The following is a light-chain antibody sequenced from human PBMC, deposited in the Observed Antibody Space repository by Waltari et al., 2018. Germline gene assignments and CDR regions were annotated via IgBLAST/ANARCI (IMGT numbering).Light chain of an antibody. CDR1: SSDVGGDDS. CDR2: DVN. Sequence: QSALTQPASVSESPGQSITISCTGSSSDVGGDDSVSWYEDHPGQAPKVIIYDVNKRPSGVSDRFSGSKSGNTASLTISGLQAEDEATFYCSSQSTKNGVIFGGGTKVTVL. CDR3: SSQSTKNGVI. V-gene: IGLV2-14*03. J-gene: IGLJ2*01.